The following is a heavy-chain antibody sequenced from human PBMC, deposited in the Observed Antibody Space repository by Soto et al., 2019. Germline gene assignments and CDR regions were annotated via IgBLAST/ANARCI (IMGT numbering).Heavy chain of an antibody. V-gene: IGHV3-11*04. CDR2: ISGNGEII. CDR1: GFTFSDYY. Sequence: PGGSLRLSCAASGFTFSDYYIHWIRRAPGKGLEWISYISGNGEIIQYAASARGRFTISRDNAENALYVQMNSLRAEDTAVYYCARDTSPVDYVAGIYYDALDVWGPGTMVTVSS. D-gene: IGHD3-10*01. CDR3: ARDTSPVDYVAGIYYDALDV. J-gene: IGHJ3*01.